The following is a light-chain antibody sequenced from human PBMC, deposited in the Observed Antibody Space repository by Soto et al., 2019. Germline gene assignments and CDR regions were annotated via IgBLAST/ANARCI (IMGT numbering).Light chain of an antibody. J-gene: IGKJ1*01. Sequence: EIVMTQSPATLSVSPGERATLSCRASQSVSSNLAWYQQKPGQAPRLLISGASTRATGIPARFSGSGSGTEFTLPISSLQSEDFAVYYCQQYNNWPETFGQGTKVDIK. CDR2: GAS. CDR3: QQYNNWPET. CDR1: QSVSSN. V-gene: IGKV3D-15*01.